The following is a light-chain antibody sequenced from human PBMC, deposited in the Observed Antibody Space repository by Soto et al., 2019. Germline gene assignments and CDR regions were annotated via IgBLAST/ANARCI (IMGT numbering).Light chain of an antibody. V-gene: IGKV1-5*03. J-gene: IGKJ1*01. CDR1: QTISSW. CDR3: QQSYTTPRT. CDR2: KAS. Sequence: DIQMTQSPSTLSGSVGDRVTITCRASQTISSWLAWYQQKPGKAPKLLIYKASTLKSGVPSRFSGSGSGTEFTLTISSLQPDDFATYYCQQSYTTPRTFGQGTMVDNK.